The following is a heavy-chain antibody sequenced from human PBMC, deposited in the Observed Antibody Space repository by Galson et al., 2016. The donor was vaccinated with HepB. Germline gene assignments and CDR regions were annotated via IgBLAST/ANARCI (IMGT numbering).Heavy chain of an antibody. CDR3: AKSLWSGHYYFDY. D-gene: IGHD3-10*01. CDR1: GFTFSTYA. J-gene: IGHJ4*02. V-gene: IGHV3-23*01. CDR2: ISGDGATT. Sequence: SLRLSCAASGFTFSTYAVSWVRQAPGKGPEWVSVISGDGATTFYADSVKGRFTISGDNSKNTLYLQMNSLRAEDTAIYYCAKSLWSGHYYFDYWGQGDLVPVSS.